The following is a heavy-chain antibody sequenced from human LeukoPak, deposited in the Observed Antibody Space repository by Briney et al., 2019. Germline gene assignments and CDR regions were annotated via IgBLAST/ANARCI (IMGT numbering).Heavy chain of an antibody. J-gene: IGHJ2*01. CDR1: GGSISSGSYY. D-gene: IGHD3-22*01. V-gene: IGHV4-61*02. CDR2: IYTSGST. Sequence: PSQTLSLTCTVSGGSISSGSYYWSWIRQPAGKGLEWIGRIYTSGSTNYNPSLKSRVTISVDTSKNQFSLKLSSVTAADTAVYYCARDRGNYYDSSGSYWYFDLWGRGTLVTVSS. CDR3: ARDRGNYYDSSGSYWYFDL.